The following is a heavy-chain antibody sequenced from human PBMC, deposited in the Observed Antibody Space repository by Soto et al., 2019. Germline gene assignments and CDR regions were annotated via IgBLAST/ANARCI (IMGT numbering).Heavy chain of an antibody. CDR1: GFTFSSNA. Sequence: EVQLLESGGSLVQPGGSLRLSCAASGFTFSSNARSWVRQAPGKGLEWVSAISGSGGSTYYADSVKGRFTISRDNSKNTLYLQMNSLRAEDTAVYYCAKIPHSSSWYLDAFDIWGQGKMVTVSS. CDR2: ISGSGGST. D-gene: IGHD6-13*01. CDR3: AKIPHSSSWYLDAFDI. V-gene: IGHV3-23*01. J-gene: IGHJ3*02.